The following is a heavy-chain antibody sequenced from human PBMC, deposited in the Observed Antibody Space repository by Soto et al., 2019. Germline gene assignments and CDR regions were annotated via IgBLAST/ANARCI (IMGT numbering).Heavy chain of an antibody. CDR2: IYYSGST. CDR3: ARVTTGTTVYFDY. Sequence: KTSETLSLTCTVSGGSISSYYWSWIRQPPGKGLEWIGYIYYSGSTNYNPSLKSRVTISVDTSKNQFSLKLSSVTAADTAVYYCARVTTGTTVYFDYWGQGTLVTVSS. J-gene: IGHJ4*02. CDR1: GGSISSYY. D-gene: IGHD1-7*01. V-gene: IGHV4-59*01.